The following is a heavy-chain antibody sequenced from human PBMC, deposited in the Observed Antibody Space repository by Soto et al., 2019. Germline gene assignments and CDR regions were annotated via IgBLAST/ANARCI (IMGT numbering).Heavy chain of an antibody. J-gene: IGHJ4*02. Sequence: ASVKLYCKASGYTFTSYYRHWVRQAPGQGLEWMGVINPSGGSTSYAQKFQGRVTMTRDTSTSTVYMELSSLRSEDTAVYYCARDRDGYNYSFDYWGQGTLVTVSS. CDR1: GYTFTSYY. CDR3: ARDRDGYNYSFDY. V-gene: IGHV1-46*01. D-gene: IGHD5-12*01. CDR2: INPSGGST.